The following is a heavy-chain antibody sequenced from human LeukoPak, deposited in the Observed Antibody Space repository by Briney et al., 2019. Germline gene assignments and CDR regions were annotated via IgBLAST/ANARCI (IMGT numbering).Heavy chain of an antibody. CDR1: GGSMSRYY. CDR2: VYYSGSA. J-gene: IGHJ3*01. D-gene: IGHD2-21*01. Sequence: SETLSLTCTVSGGSMSRYYWSWIRQSPGKGLESIGYVYYSGSANYNPSLKSRVTISVDTSRNQFPLSLRSVTAADTAIYYCARQSPSTYDNSKLWPDAIDVWGQGTMVTVSS. CDR3: ARQSPSTYDNSKLWPDAIDV. V-gene: IGHV4-59*08.